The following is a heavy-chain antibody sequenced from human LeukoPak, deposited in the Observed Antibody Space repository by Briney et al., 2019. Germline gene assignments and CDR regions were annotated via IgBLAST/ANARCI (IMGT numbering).Heavy chain of an antibody. J-gene: IGHJ4*02. D-gene: IGHD6-19*01. V-gene: IGHV3-74*01. CDR3: ARTIAGAGSYYGGTGFDY. CDR2: ISSDESST. Sequence: GGSLRLSCAVSGFTFSSYWMHWVRQAPGKGLVWVSRISSDESSTSYADSVKGRFTISRDNAKNTLHLHMNSLRAEDTAVYYCARTIAGAGSYYGGTGFDYWGQGTLVTVSS. CDR1: GFTFSSYW.